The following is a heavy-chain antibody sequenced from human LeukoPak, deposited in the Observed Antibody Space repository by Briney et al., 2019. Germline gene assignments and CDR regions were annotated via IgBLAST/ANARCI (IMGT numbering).Heavy chain of an antibody. J-gene: IGHJ6*03. CDR1: GYTFTSYY. V-gene: IGHV1-46*01. CDR3: ARSHVGSSWYQRHYYYMDV. Sequence: AASVKLSCKASGYTFTSYYMHWVRQALGQGLEWMGIINPSGGSTSYAQKFQGRVTMTRDMSTSTVYMELSSLRSEDTAVYYCARSHVGSSWYQRHYYYMDVWGKGTTVTISS. CDR2: INPSGGST. D-gene: IGHD6-13*01.